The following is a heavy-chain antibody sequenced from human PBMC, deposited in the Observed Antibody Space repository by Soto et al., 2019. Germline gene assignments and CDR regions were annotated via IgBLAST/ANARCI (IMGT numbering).Heavy chain of an antibody. Sequence: EVQLVQSGGGSVQPGGSLRLSCAASGFTFSHYWMHWVRQVPGKGLVWVSHINSDGSSTSYADSVKGRFTISRDNAKDTLYLQMSSLRAEDTAVYYCAREDSNYYESSWLDDWGQGALVSGSS. D-gene: IGHD3-22*01. CDR2: INSDGSST. CDR1: GFTFSHYW. J-gene: IGHJ4*02. V-gene: IGHV3-74*01. CDR3: AREDSNYYESSWLDD.